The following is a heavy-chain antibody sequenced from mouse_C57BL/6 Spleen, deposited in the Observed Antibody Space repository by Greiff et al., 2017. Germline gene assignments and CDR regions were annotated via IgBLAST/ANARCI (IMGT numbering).Heavy chain of an antibody. J-gene: IGHJ2*01. V-gene: IGHV1-54*01. CDR1: GYAFTNYL. Sequence: QVQLQQSGAELVRPGTSVKVSCKASGYAFTNYLIEWVKQRPGQGLEWIGVINPGSGGTNYNEKFKGKATLTADKSSSTAYMQLSSLTSEDSAVYFCARSLTTVVEDYWGQGTTLTVSS. CDR3: ARSLTTVVEDY. D-gene: IGHD1-1*01. CDR2: INPGSGGT.